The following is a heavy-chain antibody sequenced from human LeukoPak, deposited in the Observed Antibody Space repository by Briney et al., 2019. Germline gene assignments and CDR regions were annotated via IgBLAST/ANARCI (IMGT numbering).Heavy chain of an antibody. V-gene: IGHV3-74*01. CDR1: GFPFSSYR. J-gene: IGHJ4*02. CDR2: INIDGSNT. D-gene: IGHD1-26*01. Sequence: GGPLRLSCAASGFPFSSYRMHWVRQAPGKGLVWVSRINIDGSNTNYADSVKGRFTISRDNAKNTLYLQMDSLRAEDTAVYYCARSLGGAYDYWGQGTLVTVSS. CDR3: ARSLGGAYDY.